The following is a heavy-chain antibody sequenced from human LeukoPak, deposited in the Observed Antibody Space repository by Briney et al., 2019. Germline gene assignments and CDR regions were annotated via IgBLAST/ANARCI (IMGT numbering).Heavy chain of an antibody. Sequence: SGTLSLTCAASGVSISSNKWWSWVRQPPGKGLEWIGEIYHSGSTNYNPSLKSRVTISLDKSKNQFSLKLSSVTAADTAVYYCAREGSSGYSIDPWGQGTLVTVSS. CDR1: GVSISSNKW. CDR3: AREGSSGYSIDP. D-gene: IGHD3-22*01. CDR2: IYHSGST. J-gene: IGHJ5*02. V-gene: IGHV4-4*02.